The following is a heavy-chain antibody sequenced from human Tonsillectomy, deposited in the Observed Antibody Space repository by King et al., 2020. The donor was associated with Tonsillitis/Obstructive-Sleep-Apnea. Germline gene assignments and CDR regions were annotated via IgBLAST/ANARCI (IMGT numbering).Heavy chain of an antibody. J-gene: IGHJ3*02. CDR1: GGSISNYY. CDR2: IYYSGST. D-gene: IGHD4-17*01. CDR3: ARAGDYDSFYI. Sequence: QLQESGPGLVKPSETLSLTCTVSGGSISNYYWSWIRQPPGKGLEWIAYIYYSGSTYSNPSLKSRVTLSVDTSKNQFSLKLSSVTAADTAVYYCARAGDYDSFYIWGQGTMLTVSS. V-gene: IGHV4-59*01.